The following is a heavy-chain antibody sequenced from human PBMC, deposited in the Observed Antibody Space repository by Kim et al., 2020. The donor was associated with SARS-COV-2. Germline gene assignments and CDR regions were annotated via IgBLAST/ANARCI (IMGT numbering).Heavy chain of an antibody. CDR1: GFTFSSYA. D-gene: IGHD6-13*01. Sequence: GGSLRLSCAASGFTFSSYAMHWVRQAPGKGLEWVAVISYDGSNKYYADSVKGRFTISRDNSKNTLYLQMNSLRAEDTAVYYCARDSRQLVLGGWFDPWGQGTLVTVSS. CDR2: ISYDGSNK. J-gene: IGHJ5*02. V-gene: IGHV3-30*04. CDR3: ARDSRQLVLGGWFDP.